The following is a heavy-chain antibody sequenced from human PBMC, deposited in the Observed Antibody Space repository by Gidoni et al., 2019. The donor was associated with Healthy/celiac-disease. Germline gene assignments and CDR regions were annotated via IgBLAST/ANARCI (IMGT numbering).Heavy chain of an antibody. CDR1: GFSLSTSGVG. D-gene: IGHD6-6*01. CDR3: ARYEYSSSRGYFQH. V-gene: IGHV2-5*02. CDR2: IYWDDDK. J-gene: IGHJ1*01. Sequence: QITLKESGPTLVKPTQTLTLTCTFSGFSLSTSGVGVGWIRQPPGKALEWLALIYWDDDKRYSPSLKSRLTITKDTSKNQVVLTMTNMDPVDTATYYCARYEYSSSRGYFQHWGQGTLVTVSS.